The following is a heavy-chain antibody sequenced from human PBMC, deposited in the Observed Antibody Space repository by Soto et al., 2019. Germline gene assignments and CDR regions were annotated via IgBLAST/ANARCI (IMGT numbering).Heavy chain of an antibody. V-gene: IGHV1-18*01. CDR3: ARDRYCSGGSCYGSTTPFDY. CDR2: ISAYNGNT. J-gene: IGHJ4*02. CDR1: GYTFTSYG. Sequence: ASVKVSCKASGYTFTSYGISWVRQAPGQGLEWMGWISAYNGNTNYAQKLQGRVTMTTDTSTSTAYMELRSLRSDDTAVYYCARDRYCSGGSCYGSTTPFDYWGQGTLVTVSS. D-gene: IGHD2-15*01.